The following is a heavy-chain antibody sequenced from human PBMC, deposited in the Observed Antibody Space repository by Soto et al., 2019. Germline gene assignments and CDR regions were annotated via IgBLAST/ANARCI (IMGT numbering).Heavy chain of an antibody. CDR3: AKYADCSGGSCYSAEYFQH. V-gene: IGHV3-23*01. J-gene: IGHJ1*01. CDR2: ISGSGGST. CDR1: GFTFSSYA. Sequence: GGSLRLSCAASGFTFSSYAMSWVRQAPGKGLEWVSAISGSGGSTYYADSVKGRFTISRDNSKNTLYLQMNSLRAEDTAVYYCAKYADCSGGSCYSAEYFQHWGQGTLVTVSS. D-gene: IGHD2-15*01.